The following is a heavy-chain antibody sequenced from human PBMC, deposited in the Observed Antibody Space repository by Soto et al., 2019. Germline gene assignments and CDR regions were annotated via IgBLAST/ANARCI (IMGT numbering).Heavy chain of an antibody. CDR1: GGTFSSYA. Sequence: QVQLVQSGAEVKKPGSSVKVSGKASGGTFSSYAISWVRQAPGQGLAWMGGIIPIFGTANYAQNFQGSVTSTEDESTSTAYRELSSLRSEDTAVYYCARAVVPAAPYAFDIWCQVTLVTVSS. J-gene: IGHJ3*02. D-gene: IGHD2-2*01. CDR3: ARAVVPAAPYAFDI. V-gene: IGHV1-69*01. CDR2: IIPIFGTA.